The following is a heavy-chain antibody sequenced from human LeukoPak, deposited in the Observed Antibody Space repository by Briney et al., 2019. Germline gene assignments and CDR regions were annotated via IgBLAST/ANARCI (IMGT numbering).Heavy chain of an antibody. CDR2: SHKDGST. Sequence: SETLSLTCTVSGGSFSNYYWTWIRQPPGKTLEWIGCSHKDGSTHYNPSLRSRVTIPVNTSKSQFSLKLRSVTAADRAVYYCATWIQLWVWGQGTLVTVSS. D-gene: IGHD5-18*01. CDR1: GGSFSNYY. V-gene: IGHV4-59*12. CDR3: ATWIQLWV. J-gene: IGHJ4*02.